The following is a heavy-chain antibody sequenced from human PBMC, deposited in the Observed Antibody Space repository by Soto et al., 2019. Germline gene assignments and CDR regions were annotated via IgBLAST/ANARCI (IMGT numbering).Heavy chain of an antibody. CDR1: GGTFSSYA. CDR2: IIPIFGTA. Sequence: SVKVSCKASGGTFSSYAISWVRQAPGQGLEWMGGIIPIFGTANYAQKFQGRVTITADESTSTAYMELSSLRSEDTAVYYCARGRSSQLYYFDYWGQGTLVTVSS. J-gene: IGHJ4*02. V-gene: IGHV1-69*13. D-gene: IGHD1-1*01. CDR3: ARGRSSQLYYFDY.